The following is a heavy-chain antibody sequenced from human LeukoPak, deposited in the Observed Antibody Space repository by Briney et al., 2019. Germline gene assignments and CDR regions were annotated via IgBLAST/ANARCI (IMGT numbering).Heavy chain of an antibody. CDR2: IYTSGST. J-gene: IGHJ4*02. D-gene: IGHD6-19*01. CDR3: ASGIAVAGTYSDY. Sequence: PSETLSLTCTVSGGSIGSYYWSWIRQPAGKGLEWIGRIYTSGSTNYNPSLKSRVTMSVDTSKNQFSLKLSSVTAADTAVYYCASGIAVAGTYSDYWGQGTLVTVSS. CDR1: GGSIGSYY. V-gene: IGHV4-4*07.